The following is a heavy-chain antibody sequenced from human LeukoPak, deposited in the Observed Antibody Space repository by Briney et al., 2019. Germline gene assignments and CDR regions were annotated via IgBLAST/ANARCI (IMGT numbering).Heavy chain of an antibody. V-gene: IGHV3-74*01. CDR2: ISSDGSNT. J-gene: IGHJ4*02. D-gene: IGHD3-3*02. CDR3: VLVSLTPG. CDR1: GFTFSTYW. Sequence: GGSLRLSCAASGFTFSTYWMHWVRQAPGKGQVWVSRISSDGSNTNYADSVKGRFTISRDNANNTLYLQMNSLRAEDTAVYYCVLVSLTPGWGQGTLVTVSS.